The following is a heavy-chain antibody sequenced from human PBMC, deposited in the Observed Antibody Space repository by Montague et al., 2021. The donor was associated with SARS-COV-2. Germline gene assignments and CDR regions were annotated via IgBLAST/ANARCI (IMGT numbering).Heavy chain of an antibody. CDR3: ARDSRTSGWGYWYHVLDV. J-gene: IGHJ6*02. CDR2: IYTSGRT. D-gene: IGHD6-19*01. Sequence: SETLSLTCGVSSGSINSYYWSWIRQPAGKGLEWIGRIYTSGRTNHSPSLKSRVTISVDTSRNHLSLKLTSVTAADTAVYYCARDSRTSGWGYWYHVLDVWGQGTTVIVSS. V-gene: IGHV4-4*07. CDR1: SGSINSYY.